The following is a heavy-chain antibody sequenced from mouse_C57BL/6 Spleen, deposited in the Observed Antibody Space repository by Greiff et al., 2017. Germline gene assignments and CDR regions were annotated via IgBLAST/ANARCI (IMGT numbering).Heavy chain of an antibody. CDR1: GFTFSSYG. V-gene: IGHV5-6*01. Sequence: EVQVVESGGDLVKPGGSLKLSCAASGFTFSSYGMSWVRQTPDKRLEWVATIRSGGSYTYYPDGVKGRFTISRDNAKNTLYLQMSSRKSEDTDMYYDAGHEEYYGSSCEWYFDYWCQGTTLTVSS. CDR2: IRSGGSYT. J-gene: IGHJ2*01. CDR3: AGHEEYYGSSCEWYFDY. D-gene: IGHD1-1*01.